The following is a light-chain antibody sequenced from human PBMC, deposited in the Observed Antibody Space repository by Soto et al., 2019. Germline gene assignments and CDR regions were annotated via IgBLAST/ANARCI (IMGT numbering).Light chain of an antibody. V-gene: IGLV1-40*01. J-gene: IGLJ6*01. CDR2: GTP. CDR3: QSYQSTLAAGDV. CDR1: RANSRAGHH. Sequence: QSVLTQPPSVSGTPGQRVTISCTGSRANSRAGHHGRGYQNRPGTAPKLLLFGTPPPRSGVPVPDRFSGSRSGSSAYLAIPGLQAEDAGDYYWQSYQSTLAAGDVFCSG.